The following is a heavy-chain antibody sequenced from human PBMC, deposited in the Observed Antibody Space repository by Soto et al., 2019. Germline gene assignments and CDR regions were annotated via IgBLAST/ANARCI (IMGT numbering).Heavy chain of an antibody. D-gene: IGHD5-12*01. CDR1: GGSISTYY. CDR2: IYYSGST. CDR3: ASSGYSGYDYFAN. V-gene: IGHV4-59*08. J-gene: IGHJ4*02. Sequence: ASETLSLTCTVSGGSISTYYWSWIRQPPGKGLEWIGYIYYSGSTKYNPSLKSPVTISIDTSKNQFSLKVYSVTAADTAVYYCASSGYSGYDYFANWGQGTLVTVSS.